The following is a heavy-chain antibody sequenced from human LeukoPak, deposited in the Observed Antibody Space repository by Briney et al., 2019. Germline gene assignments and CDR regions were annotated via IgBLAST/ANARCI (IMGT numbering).Heavy chain of an antibody. Sequence: PGGSLRLSCAASGFTFSSYSMNWVRQAPGKGLEWVSSISSGSSYIYYADSVKGRFTISRDNAKNSLYLQMNGLRAEDTAVYYCAALQYQLLSYGMDVWGQGTTVTVSS. D-gene: IGHD2-2*01. CDR2: ISSGSSYI. CDR1: GFTFSSYS. V-gene: IGHV3-21*01. CDR3: AALQYQLLSYGMDV. J-gene: IGHJ6*02.